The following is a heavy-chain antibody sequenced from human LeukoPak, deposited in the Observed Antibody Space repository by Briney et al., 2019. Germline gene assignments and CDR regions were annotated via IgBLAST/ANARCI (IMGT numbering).Heavy chain of an antibody. Sequence: GGSLRLSCAASGFTFSSYAMNWVRQAPGKGLEWVSGISAGGGSTNHADSVKGRFTISRDNSKNTLYLQMNSLRAEDTAVYYCAKDQSYSSTWYRGMDVWGQGTTVTVS. CDR1: GFTFSSYA. D-gene: IGHD6-13*01. CDR2: ISAGGGST. CDR3: AKDQSYSSTWYRGMDV. V-gene: IGHV3-23*01. J-gene: IGHJ6*02.